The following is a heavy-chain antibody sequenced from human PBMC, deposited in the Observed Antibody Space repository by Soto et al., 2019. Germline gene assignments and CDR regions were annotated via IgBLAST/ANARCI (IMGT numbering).Heavy chain of an antibody. Sequence: PGGSLRLSCAASGFTVSSNYMSWVRQAPGKWLEWVSVIYSGGSTYYADSVKGRFTISRDNSKNALYLQMNSLRAEDTAVYYCAKFMITFGGVDFWGQGTMVTVSS. CDR2: IYSGGST. J-gene: IGHJ3*01. D-gene: IGHD3-16*01. CDR3: AKFMITFGGVDF. CDR1: GFTVSSNY. V-gene: IGHV3-66*01.